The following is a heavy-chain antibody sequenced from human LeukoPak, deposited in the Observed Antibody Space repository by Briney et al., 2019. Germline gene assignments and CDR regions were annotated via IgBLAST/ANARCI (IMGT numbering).Heavy chain of an antibody. CDR1: GFTFSSYW. Sequence: GGSLRLSCAASGFTFSSYWMHWVRQAPGKGLVWVSRINSDGSSTSYADSVKGRFTISRDNAKNSLYLQMNSLRAEDTAVYYCARGLEGTDAFDIWGQGTMVTVSS. D-gene: IGHD1-1*01. CDR2: INSDGSST. V-gene: IGHV3-74*01. J-gene: IGHJ3*02. CDR3: ARGLEGTDAFDI.